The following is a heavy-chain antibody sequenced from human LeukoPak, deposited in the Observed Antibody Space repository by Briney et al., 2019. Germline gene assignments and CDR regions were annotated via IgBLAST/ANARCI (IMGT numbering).Heavy chain of an antibody. CDR1: GFTFSSAW. CDR2: ITNDGTT. V-gene: IGHV3-74*03. D-gene: IGHD1-26*01. J-gene: IGHJ4*02. Sequence: PGGSLRLSCAASGFTFSSAWMHWVRQDPGTGLVWVSRITNDGTTTYADSVKGRFTISRDNAKNTLYLQMNSLRVEDTAVYYCVRDRVGPDYWGQGTLVTVSS. CDR3: VRDRVGPDY.